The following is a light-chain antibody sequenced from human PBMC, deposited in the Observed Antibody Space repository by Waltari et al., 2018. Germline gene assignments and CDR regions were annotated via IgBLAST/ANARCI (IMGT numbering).Light chain of an antibody. J-gene: IGKJ1*01. Sequence: ELLLRGSPGTPALSLGESASLSCRTSQSVSRALAWYQQKPGQAPRLIIYGASNRATGIPDRFSGSGSGTDFSLTISSLQPEDFAVYYCQHYQRLPVTFGQGTKLEVK. CDR2: GAS. CDR1: QSVSRA. V-gene: IGKV3-20*01. CDR3: QHYQRLPVT.